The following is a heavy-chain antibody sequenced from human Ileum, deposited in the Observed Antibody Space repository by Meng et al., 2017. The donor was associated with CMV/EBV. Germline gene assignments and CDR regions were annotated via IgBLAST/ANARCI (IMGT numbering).Heavy chain of an antibody. J-gene: IGHJ4*02. CDR3: ARDGYYDFRSGYPAPGAFDY. D-gene: IGHD3-3*01. CDR1: GFTFSSYS. Sequence: GGSLRPSCAASGFTFSSYSMNWVRQAPGKGLEWVSYISSRSSTIYYADSVKGRFTISRDNAKNSLYMQMNSLRAEGTAVHYCARDGYYDFRSGYPAPGAFDYWGQGTLVTVSS. CDR2: ISSRSSTI. V-gene: IGHV3-48*04.